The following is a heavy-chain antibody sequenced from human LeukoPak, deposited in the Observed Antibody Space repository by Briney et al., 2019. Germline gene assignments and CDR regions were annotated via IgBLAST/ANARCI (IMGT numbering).Heavy chain of an antibody. CDR2: ISSNGGNT. Sequence: GGSLRLSCAASGFTFSSYAMHWVRQAPGKGLEYVSAISSNGGNTYYANSVKGRFTISRDNSKSTLYLQMGSLRAEDMAVYYCARVGYTSYYYYGMDVWGQGTTVTVSS. V-gene: IGHV3-64*01. J-gene: IGHJ6*02. D-gene: IGHD6-13*01. CDR1: GFTFSSYA. CDR3: ARVGYTSYYYYGMDV.